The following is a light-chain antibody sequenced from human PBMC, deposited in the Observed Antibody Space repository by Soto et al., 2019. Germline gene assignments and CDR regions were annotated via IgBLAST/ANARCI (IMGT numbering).Light chain of an antibody. CDR3: QQYDNLPPYT. CDR1: QDISNY. Sequence: DIQMTQSPSSLPASVGDRVTITCQASQDISNYLNWYQQKPGKAPKLLIYDASNLETGVPSRFSGSGSGTDFTFTISSLQPEDIATYYCQQYDNLPPYTFGQGTKLEIK. V-gene: IGKV1-33*01. CDR2: DAS. J-gene: IGKJ2*01.